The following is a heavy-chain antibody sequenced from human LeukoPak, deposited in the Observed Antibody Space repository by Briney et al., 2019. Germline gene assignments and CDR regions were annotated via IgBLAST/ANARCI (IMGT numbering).Heavy chain of an antibody. CDR1: GFTFSSYS. CDR3: AVRLLMSTVDY. D-gene: IGHD4-17*01. J-gene: IGHJ4*02. V-gene: IGHV3-48*04. CDR2: ISSSSSTI. Sequence: GGSLRLSCAASGFTFSSYSMNWVRQAPGKGLEWVSYISSSSSTIYYADSVKGRFTISRDNAKNSLYLQMNSLRAEDTAVYYCAVRLLMSTVDYWGQGTLVTVSS.